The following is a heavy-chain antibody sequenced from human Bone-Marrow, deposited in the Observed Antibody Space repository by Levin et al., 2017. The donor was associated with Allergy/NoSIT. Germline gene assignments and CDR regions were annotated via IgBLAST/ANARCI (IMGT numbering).Heavy chain of an antibody. V-gene: IGHV4-61*01. CDR1: ATSVRSDNYY. J-gene: IGHJ6*02. D-gene: IGHD1-1*01. Sequence: ESLKISCTVSATSVRSDNYYWSWIRQPPGKGLEWIGYVSSRGSTYYNPSLTSRVTISVDTSKNQFSLKLSSVTAADTAVYYCARERTVPQTTRYYYYYGMDVWGQGTTVTVSS. CDR2: VSSRGST. CDR3: ARERTVPQTTRYYYYYGMDV.